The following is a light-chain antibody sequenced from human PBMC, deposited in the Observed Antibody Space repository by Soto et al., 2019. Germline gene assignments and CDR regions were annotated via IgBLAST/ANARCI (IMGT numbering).Light chain of an antibody. CDR2: EGS. Sequence: QSALTQPASVSGSPGQSITISCNGTSSDVGSYNLVSWYQQHPGKAPKLMIYEGSKRPSGVSNRFSGSKSGNTASLTISGLQAEDEADYYCCSYAGSSLLYVFGTGTKVTVL. J-gene: IGLJ1*01. CDR3: CSYAGSSLLYV. V-gene: IGLV2-23*01. CDR1: SSDVGSYNL.